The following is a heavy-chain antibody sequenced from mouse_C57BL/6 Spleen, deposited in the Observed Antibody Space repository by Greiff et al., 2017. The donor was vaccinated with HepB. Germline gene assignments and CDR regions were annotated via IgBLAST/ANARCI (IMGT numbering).Heavy chain of an antibody. CDR1: GYTFTSYG. CDR3: ARTETRGNYFDY. Sequence: QVQLKESGAELARPGASVKLSCKASGYTFTSYGISWVKQSTGQGLEWIGEIYPRSGNTYYNEKFKGKATLTADKSSSTAYMELRSLTSEDSAVYVCARTETRGNYFDYWGQGTTLTVSS. CDR2: IYPRSGNT. J-gene: IGHJ2*01. V-gene: IGHV1-81*01.